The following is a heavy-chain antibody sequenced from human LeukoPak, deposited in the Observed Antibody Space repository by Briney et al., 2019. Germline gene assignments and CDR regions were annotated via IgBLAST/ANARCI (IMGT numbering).Heavy chain of an antibody. CDR2: MNPNSGNT. D-gene: IGHD2-15*01. V-gene: IGHV1-8*01. CDR3: ARSDIVVVVAATDYGMDV. Sequence: VASVRVSCKASGYTFTSYDINWVPEAPGQGLEWMGWMNPNSGNTGYAQKFQGRVTMTRNTSISTAYMELSSLRSEDTAVYYCARSDIVVVVAATDYGMDVWGQGTTVTVSS. J-gene: IGHJ6*02. CDR1: GYTFTSYD.